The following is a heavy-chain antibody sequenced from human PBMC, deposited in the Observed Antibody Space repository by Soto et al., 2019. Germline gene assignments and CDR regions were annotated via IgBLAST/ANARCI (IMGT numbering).Heavy chain of an antibody. J-gene: IGHJ4*02. CDR3: AGFVVPASRNSDFDY. Sequence: PSETLSLTCTVSGISVSTSDYYWGWVRQPPGKGLDWIGNIYYSGSTFYNPSLGSRVTLSVDTSKNQFSLRLNSVTAADTAVYFCAGFVVPASRNSDFDYWGQGTLVT. CDR2: IYYSGST. V-gene: IGHV4-39*01. D-gene: IGHD2-15*01. CDR1: GISVSTSDYY.